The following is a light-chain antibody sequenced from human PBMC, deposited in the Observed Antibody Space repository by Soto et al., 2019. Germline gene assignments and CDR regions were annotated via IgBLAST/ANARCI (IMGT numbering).Light chain of an antibody. J-gene: IGKJ5*01. CDR2: DAS. Sequence: IVLTQSPPPLSLSPGQTTLYCRASQSVSSYLAWYQQKPGQAPRLLIYDASNRATGIPARFSGSGSGTDFTLTISSLEPEDFAVYYCQQCSNWPLTFGQGTRLEIK. CDR3: QQCSNWPLT. V-gene: IGKV3-11*01. CDR1: QSVSSY.